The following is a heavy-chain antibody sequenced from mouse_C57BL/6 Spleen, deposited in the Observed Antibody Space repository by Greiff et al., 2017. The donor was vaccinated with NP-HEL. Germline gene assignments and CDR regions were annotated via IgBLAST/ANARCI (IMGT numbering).Heavy chain of an antibody. J-gene: IGHJ1*03. CDR2: IDPNSGGT. CDR3: ARFPPLITTVVADWYFDV. V-gene: IGHV1-72*01. CDR1: GYTFTSYW. Sequence: VQLQQPGAELVKPGASVKLSCKASGYTFTSYWMHWVKQRPGRGLEWIGRIDPNSGGTKYNEKFKSKATLTVDKPSSTAYMQLSSLTSEDSAVYYCARFPPLITTVVADWYFDVWGTGTTVTVSS. D-gene: IGHD1-1*01.